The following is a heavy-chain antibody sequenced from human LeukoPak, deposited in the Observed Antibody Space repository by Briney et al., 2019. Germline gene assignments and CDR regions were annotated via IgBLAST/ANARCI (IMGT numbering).Heavy chain of an antibody. D-gene: IGHD3-10*01. J-gene: IGHJ4*02. Sequence: GAALQIFSKGAGCGFTSYWIGWGRRQPGKGGVGRGIIYPGDCDTRYSPSFQGQVTISADKSISTPYLQWSSLKASDTAMYFCARLGGRHYGSGSYYNLDYWGQGTLVTVSS. CDR2: IYPGDCDT. CDR1: GCGFTSYW. V-gene: IGHV5-51*01. CDR3: ARLGGRHYGSGSYYNLDY.